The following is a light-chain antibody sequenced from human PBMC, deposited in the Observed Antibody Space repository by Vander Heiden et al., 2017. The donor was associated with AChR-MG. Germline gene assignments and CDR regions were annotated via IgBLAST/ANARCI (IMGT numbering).Light chain of an antibody. V-gene: IGKV1-39*01. CDR2: AAS. CDR1: QSISSY. Sequence: DIQMTQSPSSLSASVGDSVTITCRASQSISSYLNWYQQKPGKAPKLLIYAASSLQSGVPSRFSGSGSGTDFTLTISSLQPEDFATYYCQQSYSTFWTFGPGTKVDIK. J-gene: IGKJ3*01. CDR3: QQSYSTFWT.